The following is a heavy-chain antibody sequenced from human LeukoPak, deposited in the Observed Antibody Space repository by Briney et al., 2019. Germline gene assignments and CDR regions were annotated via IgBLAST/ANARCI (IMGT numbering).Heavy chain of an antibody. D-gene: IGHD3-22*01. CDR2: IYTSGST. Sequence: SETLSLTCTASGGSISSYYWSWIRQPAGKGLEWIGRIYTSGSTNYNPSLKSRVTMSVDTSKNQFSLKLSSVTAADTAVYYCASSGYYPDFDYWGQGTLVTVSS. CDR1: GGSISSYY. CDR3: ASSGYYPDFDY. J-gene: IGHJ4*02. V-gene: IGHV4-4*07.